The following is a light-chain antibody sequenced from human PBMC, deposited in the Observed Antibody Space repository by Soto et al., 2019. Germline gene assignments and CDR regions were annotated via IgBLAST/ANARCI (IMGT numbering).Light chain of an antibody. CDR1: SSDIGGHHF. Sequence: SVLTQPASVSGSPGQSVTIACTGTSSDIGGHHFVSLYQQQSGKAPKLVIYEVTDRPSGVSDRFSGSKSGNTASLTISGLQPEDEADYYCSSYTSSSLYVFGTGTKVTVL. J-gene: IGLJ1*01. CDR3: SSYTSSSLYV. CDR2: EVT. V-gene: IGLV2-14*01.